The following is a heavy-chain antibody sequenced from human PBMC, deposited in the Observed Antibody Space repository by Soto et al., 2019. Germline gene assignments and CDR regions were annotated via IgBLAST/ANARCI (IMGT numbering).Heavy chain of an antibody. V-gene: IGHV1-18*01. J-gene: IGHJ3*02. D-gene: IGHD2-2*01. Sequence: QVQLVQSGAEVKKPGASVKVSCKASGYTFTSYGISWVRQAPGQGLEWMGWISAYNGNTNYAQKLQGRVTMTTDTSTSTAYMELRSPRSDDTAVYYCARDATAYCSSTSCRANDAFDIWGQGTMVTVSS. CDR3: ARDATAYCSSTSCRANDAFDI. CDR1: GYTFTSYG. CDR2: ISAYNGNT.